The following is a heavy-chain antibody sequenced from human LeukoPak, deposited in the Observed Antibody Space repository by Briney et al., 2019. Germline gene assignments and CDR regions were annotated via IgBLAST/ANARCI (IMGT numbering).Heavy chain of an antibody. J-gene: IGHJ4*02. CDR3: ARVAAAGTNYFDY. D-gene: IGHD6-13*01. V-gene: IGHV1-2*02. Sequence: ASVKVSCKASGYTFTGYYMRWVRQAPGQGLEWMGWINPNSGGTYYAQKFQGRVTMTRDTSISTAYMELSRLRSDDTAVYYCARVAAAGTNYFDYWGQGTLVTVSS. CDR2: INPNSGGT. CDR1: GYTFTGYY.